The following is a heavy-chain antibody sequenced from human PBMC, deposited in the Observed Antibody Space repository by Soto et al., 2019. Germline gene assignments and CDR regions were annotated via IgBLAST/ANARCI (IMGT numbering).Heavy chain of an antibody. J-gene: IGHJ4*02. CDR2: INTKAAGGTT. Sequence: EVQLVESGGGLVKSGGSLRLSCAASGFTFTNAWMSWVRQAPGKGLEGVGRINTKAAGGTTDYAAPVKDRFSISRDDSKNTLYLQMDSLQIEDTAIYYCTTLNGLTAAGYYFDYWGQGTLVTVSS. CDR1: GFTFTNAW. V-gene: IGHV3-15*01. CDR3: TTLNGLTAAGYYFDY. D-gene: IGHD6-13*01.